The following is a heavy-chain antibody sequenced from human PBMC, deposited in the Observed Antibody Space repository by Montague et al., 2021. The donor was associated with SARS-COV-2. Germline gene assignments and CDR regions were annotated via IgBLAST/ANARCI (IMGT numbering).Heavy chain of an antibody. CDR3: ARRGYYGGPRFDY. D-gene: IGHD4-23*01. CDR2: IYYSGST. V-gene: IGHV4-39*01. Sequence: SETLSLTCTVSGGSVSSRSYYWGWIRQPPGKGLEWIGSIYYSGSTHYNPSLQSRVTISVDTSQNQFSLKLSSVTAADTAVYYCARRGYYGGPRFDYWGQGTLVSVSS. CDR1: GGSVSSRSYY. J-gene: IGHJ4*02.